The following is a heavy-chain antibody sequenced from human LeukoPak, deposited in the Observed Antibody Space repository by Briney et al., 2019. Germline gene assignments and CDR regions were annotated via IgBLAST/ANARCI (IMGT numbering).Heavy chain of an antibody. Sequence: SSVKVSCKASGGTFSSYAISWVRQAPGQGLEWMGGIIPIFGTANYAQKFQGRVTITADESTSTAYMELSSLRSEDTAVYYCARQQDGDYGYVVDGWFDPWGQGTLVTVSS. D-gene: IGHD4-17*01. CDR2: IIPIFGTA. CDR1: GGTFSSYA. V-gene: IGHV1-69*01. CDR3: ARQQDGDYGYVVDGWFDP. J-gene: IGHJ5*02.